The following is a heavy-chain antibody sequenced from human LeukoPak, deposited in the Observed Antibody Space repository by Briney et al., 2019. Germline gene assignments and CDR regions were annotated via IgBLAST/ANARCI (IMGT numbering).Heavy chain of an antibody. Sequence: GGSLRLSCEASGFTVSSFEINWVRQAPGKGLEWVSYISSSGGTMDYADSVKGRFTISRDNAKNSLYLQMNSLRAEDTAVYYCARCIAARPDYWGQGTLVTVSS. V-gene: IGHV3-48*03. J-gene: IGHJ4*02. D-gene: IGHD6-6*01. CDR2: ISSSGGTM. CDR1: GFTVSSFE. CDR3: ARCIAARPDY.